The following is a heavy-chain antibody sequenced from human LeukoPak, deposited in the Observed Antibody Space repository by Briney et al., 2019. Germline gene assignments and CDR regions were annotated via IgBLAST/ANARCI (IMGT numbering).Heavy chain of an antibody. CDR1: GGSISSYY. Sequence: SETLSLTCTVSGGSISSYYWSWIRQPPGKGLEWIGYIYYSGSTNYNPSLKSRVTISVDTSKNQFSLKLSSVTAEDTAVYYCARASIVGATIPDYWGQGTLVTVSS. D-gene: IGHD1-26*01. V-gene: IGHV4-59*01. CDR2: IYYSGST. J-gene: IGHJ4*02. CDR3: ARASIVGATIPDY.